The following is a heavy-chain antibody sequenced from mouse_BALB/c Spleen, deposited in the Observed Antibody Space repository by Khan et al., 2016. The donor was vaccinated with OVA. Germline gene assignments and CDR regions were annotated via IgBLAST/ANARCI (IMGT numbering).Heavy chain of an antibody. CDR2: VSTGGHYN. J-gene: IGHJ3*01. V-gene: IGHV5-6*01. D-gene: IGHD1-1*01. Sequence: EVQLLETGGDVVKPGGSLKLSCAASGFTFSTYGMSWVRQTPDKRLEWVATVSTGGHYNYYPDTVKGRFTISRDNAKDTLYLQMSSLKSEDTAMFYCTRLAYFYDSEGFAYWGQGTLVTVSA. CDR1: GFTFSTYG. CDR3: TRLAYFYDSEGFAY.